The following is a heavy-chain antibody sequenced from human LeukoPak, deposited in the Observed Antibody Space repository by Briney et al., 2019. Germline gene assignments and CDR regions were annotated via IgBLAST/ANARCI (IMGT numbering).Heavy chain of an antibody. CDR3: AQDLIMVRGDFGC. V-gene: IGHV3-30*18. D-gene: IGHD3-10*01. CDR1: GFTFSSYG. CDR2: ISYDGSNK. Sequence: QPGRSLRLPCAASGFTFSSYGMHWVRQAPGKGLEWVAVISYDGSNKYYADSVKGRFTISRDNSKNTLYLQMNSLRAEDTAVYYCAQDLIMVRGDFGCWGQGTLVTVSS. J-gene: IGHJ4*02.